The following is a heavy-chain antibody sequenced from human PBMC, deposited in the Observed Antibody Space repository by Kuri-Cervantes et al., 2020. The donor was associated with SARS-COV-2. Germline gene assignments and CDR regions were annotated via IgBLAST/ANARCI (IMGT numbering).Heavy chain of an antibody. V-gene: IGHV3-21*01. CDR1: GFTFSSYS. Sequence: GGSLRLSCAASGFTFSSYSMYWVRQAPGKGLGWVSSISSSSSYIYYADSVKGRFTISRDNAKNSLYLQMNSLRDEDTAVYYCARAVVVTAMPFGYWGQGSLVTVSS. J-gene: IGHJ4*02. CDR2: ISSSSSYI. D-gene: IGHD2-21*02. CDR3: ARAVVVTAMPFGY.